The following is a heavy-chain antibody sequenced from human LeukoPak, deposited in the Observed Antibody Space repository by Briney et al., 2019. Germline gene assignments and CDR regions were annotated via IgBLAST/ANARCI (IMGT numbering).Heavy chain of an antibody. J-gene: IGHJ2*01. CDR2: TTHSGST. D-gene: IGHD2-15*01. Sequence: PSETLSLTCAVYGGSFSGYYWSRIRQPPGKGLEWIGETTHSGSTNYNPSLKSRVTISVDTSKNQFSLKLSSVTAADTAVYYCARPPRRAAHGYFDLWGRGTLVTVSS. CDR1: GGSFSGYY. CDR3: ARPPRRAAHGYFDL. V-gene: IGHV4-34*01.